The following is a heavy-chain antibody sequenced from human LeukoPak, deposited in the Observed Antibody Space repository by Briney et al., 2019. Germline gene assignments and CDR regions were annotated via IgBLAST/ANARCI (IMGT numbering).Heavy chain of an antibody. D-gene: IGHD6-13*01. V-gene: IGHV4-34*01. CDR3: ARGISLYSSSWYRRPNFDY. CDR2: INHSGST. CDR1: GGSFSGYY. J-gene: IGHJ4*02. Sequence: SETLSLTCAVYGGSFSGYYWSWIRQPPGKGLEWIGEINHSGSTNYNPSLKSRVTISVDTSKNQFSLKLSSVTAADTAVYYCARGISLYSSSWYRRPNFDYWGQGTLVTVSS.